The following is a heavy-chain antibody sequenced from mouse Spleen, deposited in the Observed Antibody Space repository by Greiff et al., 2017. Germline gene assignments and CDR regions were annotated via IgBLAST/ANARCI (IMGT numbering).Heavy chain of an antibody. D-gene: IGHD1-1*01. CDR3: ARCGIGSSYWYFDV. CDR2: INPYNGDT. V-gene: IGHV1-20*01. CDR1: GYSFTGYF. Sequence: EVQLQQSGPELVKPGDSVKISCKASGYSFTGYFMNWVMQSHGKSLEWIGRINPYNGDTFYNQKFKGKATLTVDKSSSTAHMELRSLTSEDSAVYYCARCGIGSSYWYFDVWGAGTTVTVSS. J-gene: IGHJ1*01.